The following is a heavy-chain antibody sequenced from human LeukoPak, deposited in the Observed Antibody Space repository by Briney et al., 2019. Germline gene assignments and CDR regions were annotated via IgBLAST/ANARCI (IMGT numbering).Heavy chain of an antibody. Sequence: SVKVSCKASGGTFSSYAISWVRQAPGQGLEWMGRIIPILGIANYAQKFQGRVTITADKSTSTAYMELSSPRSEDTAVYYCARDDTYYYDSSGTPGDYWGQGTLVTVSS. V-gene: IGHV1-69*04. J-gene: IGHJ4*02. D-gene: IGHD3-22*01. CDR2: IIPILGIA. CDR3: ARDDTYYYDSSGTPGDY. CDR1: GGTFSSYA.